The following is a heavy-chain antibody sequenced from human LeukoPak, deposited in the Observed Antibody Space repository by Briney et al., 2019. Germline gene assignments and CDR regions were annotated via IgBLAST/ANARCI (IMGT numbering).Heavy chain of an antibody. CDR2: IYYSGST. Sequence: SETLSLTCTVSGGSISSYYWSWIRQPPGKGLEWIGYIYYSGSTNYKPSLKSRVTISVDTSKNQFSLKPSSVTAADTAVYYCARESGVTMIVVLIHDAFDIWGQGTMVTVSS. CDR1: GGSISSYY. J-gene: IGHJ3*02. CDR3: ARESGVTMIVVLIHDAFDI. V-gene: IGHV4-59*12. D-gene: IGHD3-22*01.